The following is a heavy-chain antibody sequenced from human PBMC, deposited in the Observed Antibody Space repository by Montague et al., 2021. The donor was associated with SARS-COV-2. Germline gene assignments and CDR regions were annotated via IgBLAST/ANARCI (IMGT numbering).Heavy chain of an antibody. V-gene: IGHV4-39*01. CDR3: ARREQCQLNWFFDL. Sequence: INYSGKXYYXSCVKCRVTISVDTSKKQFSLKVTSVTAEDTAVYYCARREQCQLNWFFDLWGRGTLVTVSS. CDR2: INYSGKX. J-gene: IGHJ2*01. D-gene: IGHD2-2*01.